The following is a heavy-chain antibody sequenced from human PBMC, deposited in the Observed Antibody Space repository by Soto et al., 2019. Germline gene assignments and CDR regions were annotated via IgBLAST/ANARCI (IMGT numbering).Heavy chain of an antibody. V-gene: IGHV4-34*01. Sequence: QVQLQQWGAGLLKPSEILSLTCAVYGGSFSGYYWSWIRQPPGKGLEWIGEINHSGSTNYNPSLKSRVTISVDTSKNQFSLKLSSVTAADTAVYYCARGKEAGRRDNFTDYWGQGTLVTVSS. J-gene: IGHJ4*02. CDR1: GGSFSGYY. CDR3: ARGKEAGRRDNFTDY. CDR2: INHSGST. D-gene: IGHD1-1*01.